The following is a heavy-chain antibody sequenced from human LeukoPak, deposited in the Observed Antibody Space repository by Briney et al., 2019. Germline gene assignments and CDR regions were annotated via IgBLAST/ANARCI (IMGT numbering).Heavy chain of an antibody. Sequence: SETLSLTCTVSGGSISSGGYYWSWIRQHPGKGLEWIGYIYYSGSTYYNPSLKSRVTISVDTPKNQFSLKLSSVTAADTAVYYCAREAVIAAEYYYYYGMDVWGQGTPVTVSS. CDR2: IYYSGST. D-gene: IGHD2-21*01. CDR1: GGSISSGGYY. V-gene: IGHV4-31*03. J-gene: IGHJ6*02. CDR3: AREAVIAAEYYYYYGMDV.